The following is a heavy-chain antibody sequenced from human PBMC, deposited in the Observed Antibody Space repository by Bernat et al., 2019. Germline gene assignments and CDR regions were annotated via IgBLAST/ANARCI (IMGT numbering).Heavy chain of an antibody. Sequence: QVQLVESGGGVVQPGRSLRLSCAASGFTFSSYGMHWVRQAPGKGLEWVAVISYDGSNKYSAYSVKGRFTISRDNSKNTLYLQMNSLRAEDTAVYYCAKEQDYYDSSGYYIYYYYGMDVWGQGTTVTVSS. D-gene: IGHD3-22*01. CDR3: AKEQDYYDSSGYYIYYYYGMDV. CDR2: ISYDGSNK. CDR1: GFTFSSYG. V-gene: IGHV3-30*18. J-gene: IGHJ6*02.